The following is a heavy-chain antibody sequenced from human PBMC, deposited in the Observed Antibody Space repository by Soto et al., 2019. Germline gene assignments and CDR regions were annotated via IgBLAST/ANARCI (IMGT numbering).Heavy chain of an antibody. CDR3: ARGPEGYDILTGYPD. CDR1: GFTFGSYG. Sequence: GGSLGLSCAASGFTFGSYGMHWVRQAPGKGLEWVAVIWYDGSNKYYADSVKGRFTISRDNSKNTLYLPMNSLRAEDTAVYYCARGPEGYDILTGYPDWGQGTLVTVSS. D-gene: IGHD3-9*01. CDR2: IWYDGSNK. J-gene: IGHJ4*02. V-gene: IGHV3-33*01.